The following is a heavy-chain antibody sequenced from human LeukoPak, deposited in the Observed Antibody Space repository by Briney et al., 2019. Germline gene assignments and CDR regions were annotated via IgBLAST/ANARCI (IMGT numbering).Heavy chain of an antibody. V-gene: IGHV4-59*01. CDR2: IYYSGST. CDR3: ARAPRGVVVKSDAFDI. J-gene: IGHJ3*02. D-gene: IGHD2-15*01. Sequence: SETLSLTCTVSGGSISSYYWSWIRQPPGKGLEWIGYIYYSGSTNYNPSLKSRVRTSVDTSKKQFSLKLGSVTAADTAVYYCARAPRGVVVKSDAFDIWGQGTMVTVSS. CDR1: GGSISSYY.